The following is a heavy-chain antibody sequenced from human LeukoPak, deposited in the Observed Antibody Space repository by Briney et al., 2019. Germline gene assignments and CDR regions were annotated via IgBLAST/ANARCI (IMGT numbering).Heavy chain of an antibody. J-gene: IGHJ5*02. Sequence: ASVKVSCKASGYTFTSYDINWVRQATGRGLEWMGWMNPNSGNTGYAQKFQGRVTITRNTSISTAYMELSSLRSEDTAVYYCARGVTYYDFWSGYRWFDPWGQGTLVTVSS. CDR3: ARGVTYYDFWSGYRWFDP. V-gene: IGHV1-8*03. CDR1: GYTFTSYD. D-gene: IGHD3-3*01. CDR2: MNPNSGNT.